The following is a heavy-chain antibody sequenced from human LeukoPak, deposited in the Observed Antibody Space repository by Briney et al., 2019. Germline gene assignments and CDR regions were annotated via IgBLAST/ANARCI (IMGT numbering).Heavy chain of an antibody. CDR1: GYTFISYY. CDR2: INPNSGCT. J-gene: IGHJ3*02. D-gene: IGHD5-24*01. Sequence: ASVKVSCKASGYTFISYYMHWVRQAPGQGLEWMGWINPNSGCTHYANKFQGRVTITADKSTSTDYMELSSLRSEDTAVYYCARDRRDGYNYGEPDAFDIWGQGTMVTVSS. V-gene: IGHV1-2*02. CDR3: ARDRRDGYNYGEPDAFDI.